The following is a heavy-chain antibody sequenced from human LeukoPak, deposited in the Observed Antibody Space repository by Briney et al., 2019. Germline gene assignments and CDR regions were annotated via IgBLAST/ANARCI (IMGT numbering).Heavy chain of an antibody. J-gene: IGHJ5*02. D-gene: IGHD6-13*01. Sequence: GGSLRLSCAASGFTFSSYWMSWVRQAPGKGLEWVANIKQDGSEKYYVDSVKGRFTISRDNAKNSLYLQMNSLRAEDTALYYCAKDMNVAGLITGTPSFDPWGQGTLVTVSS. CDR1: GFTFSSYW. CDR3: AKDMNVAGLITGTPSFDP. CDR2: IKQDGSEK. V-gene: IGHV3-7*03.